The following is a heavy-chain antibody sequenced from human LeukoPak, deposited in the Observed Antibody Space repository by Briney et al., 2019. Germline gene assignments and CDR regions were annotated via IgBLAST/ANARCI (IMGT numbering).Heavy chain of an antibody. CDR1: GFSLSTSGMC. D-gene: IGHD4-17*01. CDR3: ARAYGDYVPYYFDY. J-gene: IGHJ4*02. CDR2: IDWDDDK. Sequence: SGPTLVNPTQTLTLTCTFSGFSLSTSGMCVSWIRQPPGKALEWLALIDWDDDKYYSTSLKTRLTISKDTSKNQVVLTMTNMDPVDTATYYCARAYGDYVPYYFDYWGQGTLVTVSS. V-gene: IGHV2-70*01.